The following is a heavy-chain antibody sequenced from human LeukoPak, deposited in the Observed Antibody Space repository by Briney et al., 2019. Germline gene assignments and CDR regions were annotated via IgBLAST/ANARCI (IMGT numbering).Heavy chain of an antibody. Sequence: ASVKVSCKASGYTFTSYYIHWVRQAPGQRLEWMGWINAGNGNTKYSQKFQGRVTITRDTSASTAYMELSSLRSEDTAVYYCARDGEYYYGSGSYYLYYFDYWGQGTLVTVSS. CDR3: ARDGEYYYGSGSYYLYYFDY. D-gene: IGHD3-10*01. V-gene: IGHV1-3*01. CDR2: INAGNGNT. CDR1: GYTFTSYY. J-gene: IGHJ4*02.